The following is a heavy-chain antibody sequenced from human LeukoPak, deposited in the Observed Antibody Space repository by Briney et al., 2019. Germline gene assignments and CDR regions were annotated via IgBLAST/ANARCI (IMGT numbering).Heavy chain of an antibody. D-gene: IGHD3-22*01. Sequence: GGSLRLSCAASGFTFSSHSMNWVRQAPGKGLEWVSYISSSSSTIYYADSVKGRFTISRDNAKNSLYLQMNSLRAEDTAVYYCARGAYYYEDWGQGTLVTVPS. CDR1: GFTFSSHS. CDR3: ARGAYYYED. V-gene: IGHV3-48*01. CDR2: ISSSSSTI. J-gene: IGHJ4*02.